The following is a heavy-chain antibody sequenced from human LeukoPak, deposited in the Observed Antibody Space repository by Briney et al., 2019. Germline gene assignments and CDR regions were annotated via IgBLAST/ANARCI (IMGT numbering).Heavy chain of an antibody. CDR3: ARRGAGQQLPYHYWFDP. J-gene: IGHJ5*02. D-gene: IGHD2-2*02. V-gene: IGHV4-38-2*01. Sequence: PSGTLSLTCAVSGDSISSGYYWGWIRQPPGKGLGWIGIIYHSGTTYYNPSLESRVTISIDTSKNQFSLKLRSVTAADTAVYFCARRGAGQQLPYHYWFDPWGQGTLVTVSS. CDR2: IYHSGTT. CDR1: GDSISSGYY.